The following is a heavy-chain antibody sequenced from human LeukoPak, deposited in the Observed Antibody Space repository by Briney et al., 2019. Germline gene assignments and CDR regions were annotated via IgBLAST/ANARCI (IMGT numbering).Heavy chain of an antibody. V-gene: IGHV3-23*01. CDR2: ISGSGGST. D-gene: IGHD6-13*01. CDR1: GFTFSSYA. J-gene: IGHJ4*02. CDR3: AKDLGYSSSWYSDY. Sequence: GGSLRLSCAASGFTFSSYAMSWVRQAPGKGLEWVSAISGSGGSTYYADSVKGRFTISRDNSKNTLYLQMNSLRAEDTAVYYCAKDLGYSSSWYSDYWGQGTLVTVSS.